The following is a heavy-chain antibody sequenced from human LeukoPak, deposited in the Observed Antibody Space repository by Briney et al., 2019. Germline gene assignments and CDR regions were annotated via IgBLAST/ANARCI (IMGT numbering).Heavy chain of an antibody. Sequence: TGGSLRLSCAASELNVSNNYMNWVRQAPGKGLEWVSVIYSGVTTNYADSVQGRFTISRDSSKNTVYLQMNRLRADDTAVYYCAREHYDYFWGTYRSYALDIWGQGTMVTVSS. J-gene: IGHJ3*02. D-gene: IGHD3-16*02. CDR3: AREHYDYFWGTYRSYALDI. CDR2: IYSGVTT. CDR1: ELNVSNNY. V-gene: IGHV3-53*01.